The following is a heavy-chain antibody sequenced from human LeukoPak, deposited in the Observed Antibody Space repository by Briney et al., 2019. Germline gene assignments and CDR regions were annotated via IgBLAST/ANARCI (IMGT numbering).Heavy chain of an antibody. V-gene: IGHV1-2*02. CDR3: ASGRQWLVQY. CDR1: EYTFTVYY. Sequence: GASVNVSFTASEYTFTVYYMHWVRQAPGQGLEWMGWINPNSGGTNYAQKFQGRVTMTRDTSISTAYMELSRLRSDDTAVYYCASGRQWLVQYWGQGTLVTVSS. J-gene: IGHJ4*02. D-gene: IGHD6-19*01. CDR2: INPNSGGT.